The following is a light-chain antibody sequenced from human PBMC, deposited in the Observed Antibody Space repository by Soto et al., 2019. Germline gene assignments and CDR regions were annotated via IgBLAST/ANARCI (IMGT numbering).Light chain of an antibody. CDR1: QSVSSN. J-gene: IGKJ3*01. Sequence: EIVMTQSPATLSVSPGERATLXXRASQSVSSNLAWYQQKPGQAPRLLXXGASTRATGIPARFSGSGSGTEFTLTISSLQSEDFAVYYCQQYNNWPPLNAFGPGTKVDI. CDR3: QQYNNWPPLNA. CDR2: GAS. V-gene: IGKV3-15*01.